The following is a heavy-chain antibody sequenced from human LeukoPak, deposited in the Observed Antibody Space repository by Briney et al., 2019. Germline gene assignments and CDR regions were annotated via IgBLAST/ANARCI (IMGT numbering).Heavy chain of an antibody. CDR2: MSHDGTNT. V-gene: IGHV3-30*18. D-gene: IGHD4-11*01. CDR3: AKDRVFADYTGPVDF. Sequence: GGSLRLSCAASGFTFNTYGMHWVRQAPAKGLDWVAVMSHDGTNTFYRDSVKGRFTVSRDNSTNTLYLQMNSLRAEDTAVYYCAKDRVFADYTGPVDFWGQGTLVTVSS. CDR1: GFTFNTYG. J-gene: IGHJ4*02.